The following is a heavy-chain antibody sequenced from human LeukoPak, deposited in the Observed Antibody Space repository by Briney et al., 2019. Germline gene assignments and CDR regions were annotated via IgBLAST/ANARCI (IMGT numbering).Heavy chain of an antibody. CDR2: ISSNGGST. V-gene: IGHV3-64D*09. J-gene: IGHJ4*02. Sequence: GGSLRLSCSASGFTFSRYGLHWVRQAPGKGLEYVSAISSNGGSTYYADSVKGRFTISRDNSKNTLYLQMSSLRTEDTAVYYCVKDPYGDYCYWGRGTLVTVSS. CDR3: VKDPYGDYCY. D-gene: IGHD4-17*01. CDR1: GFTFSRYG.